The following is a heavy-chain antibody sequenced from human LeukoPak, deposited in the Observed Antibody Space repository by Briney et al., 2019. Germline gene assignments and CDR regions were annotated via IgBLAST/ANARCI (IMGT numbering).Heavy chain of an antibody. CDR1: GGSISSYY. CDR2: IYYSGST. J-gene: IGHJ4*02. CDR3: ARDRGGYSPDFDY. V-gene: IGHV4-59*12. D-gene: IGHD3-22*01. Sequence: ASETLSLTCTVSGGSISSYYWSWIRQPPGKGLEWIGYIYYSGSTNYNPSLKSRVTISVDTSKNQFSLKLSSVTAADTAVYYCARDRGGYSPDFDYWGQGTLVTVSS.